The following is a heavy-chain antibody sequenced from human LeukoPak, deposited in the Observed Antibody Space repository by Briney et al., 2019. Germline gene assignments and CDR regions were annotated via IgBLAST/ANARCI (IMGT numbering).Heavy chain of an antibody. J-gene: IGHJ4*02. CDR3: ARGPTLGISDY. CDR2: ISYDGSNK. V-gene: IGHV3-30*04. Sequence: PGGSLRLSCAASGFTFSSYAMHWVRQAPGKGLEWVAVISYDGSNKYYADSVKGRFTISRDNSKNTLYLQMNSLRAEDTAVYYCARGPTLGISDYWGQGTLVTVSS. CDR1: GFTFSSYA. D-gene: IGHD7-27*01.